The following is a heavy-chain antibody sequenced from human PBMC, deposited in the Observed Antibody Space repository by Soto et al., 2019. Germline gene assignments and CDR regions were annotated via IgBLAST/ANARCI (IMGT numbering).Heavy chain of an antibody. CDR1: GYTFTGYY. Sequence: QVQLVQSGAEVKKPGASVKVSCKTSGYTFTGYYIHWVRQAPGQGLEWMALINPNSGDTNYGHKFQGRVNLTRDTSINTVYMGVTSLRFDDTSVYYCAVAGIPFEYWGQGTLVNVFS. CDR3: AVAGIPFEY. V-gene: IGHV1-2*02. J-gene: IGHJ4*02. CDR2: INPNSGDT. D-gene: IGHD6-19*01.